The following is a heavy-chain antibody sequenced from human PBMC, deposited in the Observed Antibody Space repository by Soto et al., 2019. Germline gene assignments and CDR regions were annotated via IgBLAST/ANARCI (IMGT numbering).Heavy chain of an antibody. Sequence: GGSLRLSCAPSGFTFANAWMSWVRQAPGKGLEWVGRIKSKADGGTTDFPAPVKGRFTISRDDSKRTLYLQLNSLRTEDTAVYYCTTSANYYDSSRYRGYFDLWGRGTLVTVSS. D-gene: IGHD3-22*01. V-gene: IGHV3-15*01. CDR2: IKSKADGGTT. J-gene: IGHJ2*01. CDR1: GFTFANAW. CDR3: TTSANYYDSSRYRGYFDL.